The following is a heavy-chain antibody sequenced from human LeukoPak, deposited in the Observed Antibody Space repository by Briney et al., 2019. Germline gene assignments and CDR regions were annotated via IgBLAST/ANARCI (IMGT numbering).Heavy chain of an antibody. CDR2: IGGSGGGT. CDR1: GFTFGSYA. D-gene: IGHD4-23*01. CDR3: AKYGLRRFGTMVVTPEGGG. Sequence: PGGSLRLSCAASGFTFGSYAMSWVRQAPGKGLEGFSAIGGSGGGTYYADSVKGRFTISRDNSKNTLYLQMNSLRAEDTAVYYCAKYGLRRFGTMVVTPEGGGWGQGTLVTVSS. V-gene: IGHV3-23*01. J-gene: IGHJ4*02.